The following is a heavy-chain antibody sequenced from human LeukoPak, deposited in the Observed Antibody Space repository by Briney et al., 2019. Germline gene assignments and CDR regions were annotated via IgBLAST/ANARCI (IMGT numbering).Heavy chain of an antibody. J-gene: IGHJ4*02. CDR2: ISDSSSYT. CDR3: ARANDLIDY. CDR1: GFTFSYYY. V-gene: IGHV3-11*05. Sequence: GGSLRLSCAASGFTFSYYYMSWIRQAPGKGLEWVSYISDSSSYTNYADSVKGRFTISRDNAKNSLYLQMNSLRAEDTAVYYCARANDLIDYWGQGTLVTVSS.